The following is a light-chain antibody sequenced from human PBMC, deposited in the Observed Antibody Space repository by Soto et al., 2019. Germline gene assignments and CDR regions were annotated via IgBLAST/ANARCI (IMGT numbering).Light chain of an antibody. V-gene: IGLV4-69*01. J-gene: IGLJ2*01. CDR3: QTWVTGIQI. CDR1: SGHSSYA. Sequence: QPVLTQSPSASASLGASVKLTCTLSSGHSSYAIAWHQQQPEKGPRYLMKLNSDGSHSKGDGTPDRFSGSSSGAERYLTISSLQSEDEADYYCQTWVTGIQIFGGGTKLTVL. CDR2: LNSDGSH.